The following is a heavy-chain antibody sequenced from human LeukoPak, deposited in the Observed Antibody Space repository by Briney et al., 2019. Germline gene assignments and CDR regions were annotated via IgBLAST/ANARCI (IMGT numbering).Heavy chain of an antibody. V-gene: IGHV3-7*01. CDR3: ARRPFGADY. J-gene: IGHJ4*02. D-gene: IGHD3-10*01. CDR1: GFTFSNYW. CDR2: IKEDGSEK. Sequence: GGSLRLSCAASGFTFSNYWMGWVRQPPGKGLQWVANIKEDGSEKYYVDSVKGRFTISRDNAKNSVYLQMNSLRVEDTAVYYCARRPFGADYWGQGTLVTVSS.